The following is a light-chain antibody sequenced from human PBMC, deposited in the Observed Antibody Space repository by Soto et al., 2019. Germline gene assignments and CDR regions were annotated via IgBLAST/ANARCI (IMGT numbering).Light chain of an antibody. CDR2: EVS. CDR3: CSYAGSSTFGNYV. V-gene: IGLV2-23*02. J-gene: IGLJ1*01. Sequence: QSALTQPASLSGSPGQSITISCTGTSSDVGSYNLVSWYQQHPGKAPKLMIYEVSKRPSGVSNRFSGSKSGNTASLTISGLQAEDEADYYCCSYAGSSTFGNYVFGTGTKVTVL. CDR1: SSDVGSYNL.